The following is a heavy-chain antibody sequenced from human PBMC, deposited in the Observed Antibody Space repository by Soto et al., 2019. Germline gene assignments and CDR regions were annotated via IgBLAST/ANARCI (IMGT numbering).Heavy chain of an antibody. D-gene: IGHD6-13*01. CDR3: VRDSIAASGFAS. Sequence: QVQLVQSGAEVKKPGSSVKVSCKVSGGPFSSYTISWVRQAPGQGPEWMGEIIPIFGRTNYVQNFQGRVTIAADESTNTAYMELRSLTYDDTAVYYCVRDSIAASGFASWGQGTLVTVS. CDR2: IIPIFGRT. V-gene: IGHV1-69*12. J-gene: IGHJ4*02. CDR1: GGPFSSYT.